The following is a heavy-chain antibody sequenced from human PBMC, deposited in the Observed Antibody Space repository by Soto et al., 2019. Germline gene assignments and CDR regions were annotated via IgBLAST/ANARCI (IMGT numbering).Heavy chain of an antibody. CDR2: ISGSGGST. V-gene: IGHV3-23*01. CDR3: AKGPYYDILTGYYGPY. D-gene: IGHD3-9*01. Sequence: TGGSLRLSCAASGFTFSSYAMSWVRQAPGKGLEWVSAISGSGGSTYYADSVKGRFTISRDNSKNTLYLQMNSLRAEDTAVYYCAKGPYYDILTGYYGPYWGQGTLVTVSS. J-gene: IGHJ4*02. CDR1: GFTFSSYA.